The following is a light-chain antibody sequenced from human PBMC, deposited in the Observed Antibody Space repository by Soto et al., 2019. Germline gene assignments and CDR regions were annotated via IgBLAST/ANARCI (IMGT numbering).Light chain of an antibody. CDR1: QSVSSSY. CDR3: QQYSKSPLT. J-gene: IGKJ1*01. Sequence: EIVLTQSPGTLSLSPGERATLSCRASQSVSSSYLAWYQQKPGQAPRLLIHGATTRATGIPARFSGSGSGTEFTLTISSLQSEDFAVYYCQQYSKSPLTFGQGTKVDIK. CDR2: GAT. V-gene: IGKV3-20*01.